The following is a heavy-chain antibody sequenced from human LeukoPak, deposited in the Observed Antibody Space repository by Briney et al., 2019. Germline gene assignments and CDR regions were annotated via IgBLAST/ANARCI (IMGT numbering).Heavy chain of an antibody. J-gene: IGHJ4*02. CDR2: IYWGDDK. CDR1: AFSLSSSGPD. CDR3: AHRDGYNYNY. V-gene: IGHV2-5*02. Sequence: CGPTLVKPTQTLTLTSAFVAFSLSSSGPDGGWFRQPPGKALEWLAIIYWGDDKRHSPSLKSRLTITKDTSKKQVVLTMTNMDPVDTGTYYCAHRDGYNYNYWGQGTLVTVSS. D-gene: IGHD5-24*01.